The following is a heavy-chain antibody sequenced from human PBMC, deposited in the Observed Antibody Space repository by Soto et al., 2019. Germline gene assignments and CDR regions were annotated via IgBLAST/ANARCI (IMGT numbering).Heavy chain of an antibody. Sequence: ASVKVSGKASGYTFSSYAMHWVRQAPGQRLEWMGWINAGYGNTKSSQKFQDRVTISRDTSTNRFSLNLTSVTAADTAVYFCARLRWETEKNYFDPWGQGALVTVSS. CDR3: ARLRWETEKNYFDP. J-gene: IGHJ5*02. CDR2: INAGYGNT. V-gene: IGHV1-3*01. D-gene: IGHD4-17*01. CDR1: GYTFSSYA.